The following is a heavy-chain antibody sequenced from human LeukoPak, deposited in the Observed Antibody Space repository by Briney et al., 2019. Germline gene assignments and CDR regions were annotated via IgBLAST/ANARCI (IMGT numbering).Heavy chain of an antibody. J-gene: IGHJ6*02. V-gene: IGHV3-7*01. CDR3: ARRGGLDV. CDR1: GFTFSTYW. CDR2: IKPDGSDK. Sequence: GGSLRLSCAASGFTFSTYWMTWVSQAPGKGLEWVANIKPDGSDKNYVDSVRGRFTISRDNAKNSVYLQMNSLRAEDTAIYYCARRGGLDVWGQGTTVTVSS.